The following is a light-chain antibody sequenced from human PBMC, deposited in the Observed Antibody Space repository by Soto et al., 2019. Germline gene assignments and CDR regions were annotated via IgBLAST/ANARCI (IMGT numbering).Light chain of an antibody. V-gene: IGKV1-39*01. J-gene: IGKJ2*01. CDR1: QRIVSH. Sequence: DIQMTQSPSSLSASVGDRVTITCRASQRIVSHLNWYQQKPGKAPNLLIYAASSLESGVPSRFSGSGSGTDFTLTISSLQPEDFVTYYCQQSYSTPRTFSQGNKLEIK. CDR3: QQSYSTPRT. CDR2: AAS.